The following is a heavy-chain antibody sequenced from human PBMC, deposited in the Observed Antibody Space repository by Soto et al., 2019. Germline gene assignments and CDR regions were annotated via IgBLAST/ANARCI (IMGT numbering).Heavy chain of an antibody. V-gene: IGHV4-31*03. CDR1: GGSISSGGYY. CDR2: IYYSGST. CDR3: ARASRAAAGTDY. Sequence: QVQLQESGPGLVKPSQTLSLTCTVSGGSISSGGYYWSWIRQHPGKGLEWIGYIYYSGSTYYNPTLKSRVTISVDTSKNQFSLKLSSVTAADTAVYYCARASRAAAGTDYWGQGTLVTVSS. J-gene: IGHJ4*02. D-gene: IGHD6-13*01.